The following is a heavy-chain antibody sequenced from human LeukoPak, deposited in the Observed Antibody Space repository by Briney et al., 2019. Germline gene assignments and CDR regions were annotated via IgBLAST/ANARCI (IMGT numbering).Heavy chain of an antibody. Sequence: AXXKVSCKASGYTFTGYYMHWVRQAPGQGLEWMGWINPNSGGTNYAQKFQGRVTMTRDKYNSTAYMEVSRLRSDDTAVYYCARGSMTMIVVAASGPDYWGQGTLVTVSS. J-gene: IGHJ4*02. CDR1: GYTFTGYY. V-gene: IGHV1-2*02. CDR2: INPNSGGT. CDR3: ARGSMTMIVVAASGPDY. D-gene: IGHD3-22*01.